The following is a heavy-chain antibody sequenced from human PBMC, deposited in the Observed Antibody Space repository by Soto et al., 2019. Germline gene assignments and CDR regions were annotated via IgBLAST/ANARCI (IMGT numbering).Heavy chain of an antibody. Sequence: QVQLVESGGGVVQPGRSLRLSCAASGFTFSSYAMHWVRQAPGKGLEWVAVISYDGSNKYYADSVKGRFTISRDNSKNTLYLQTNSLRAEDTAVYYCARATYYDFWSGPYYGMDVWGQGTTVTVSS. CDR1: GFTFSSYA. CDR3: ARATYYDFWSGPYYGMDV. D-gene: IGHD3-3*01. V-gene: IGHV3-30-3*01. J-gene: IGHJ6*02. CDR2: ISYDGSNK.